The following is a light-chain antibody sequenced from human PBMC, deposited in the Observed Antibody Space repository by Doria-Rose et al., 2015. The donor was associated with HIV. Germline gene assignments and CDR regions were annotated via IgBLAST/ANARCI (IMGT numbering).Light chain of an antibody. J-gene: IGKJ2*01. CDR2: GAS. V-gene: IGKV1-NL1*01. Sequence: DIVPITCRASQDISNSLAWYQQIPGKAPKLLVYGASRLETGVPSSFSGSGSGTDYTLTISSLQPEDFATYYCQQYYTTPMYTFGQGTKLEIK. CDR3: QQYYTTPMYT. CDR1: QDISNS.